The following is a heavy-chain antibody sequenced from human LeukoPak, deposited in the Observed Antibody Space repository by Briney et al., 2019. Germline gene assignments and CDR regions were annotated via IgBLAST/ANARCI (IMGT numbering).Heavy chain of an antibody. J-gene: IGHJ5*02. V-gene: IGHV1-69*04. D-gene: IGHD4-17*01. CDR1: GGTFSSYA. CDR3: ARGLTTIYNWFDP. Sequence: SVKVSCKASGGTFSSYAISWVRQAPGQGLEWMGRIIPILGIANYAQKFQGRVTITADKSTSTAYMELSSLRSEDTAVYYCARGLTTIYNWFDPWGQGTLVTVSS. CDR2: IIPILGIA.